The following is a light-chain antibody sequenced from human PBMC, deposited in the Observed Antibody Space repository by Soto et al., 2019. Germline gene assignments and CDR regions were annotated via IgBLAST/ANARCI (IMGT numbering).Light chain of an antibody. Sequence: DIQMTQSPSTLSGSVGDRVTITCRARQTISSWLAWYQQKPGKAPKLLIYKASTLKSGVPSRFSGSGSGTEFTLTISSLQPDDFATYYCQHYNSYSEAFGQGTKV. J-gene: IGKJ1*01. CDR1: QTISSW. CDR2: KAS. V-gene: IGKV1-5*03. CDR3: QHYNSYSEA.